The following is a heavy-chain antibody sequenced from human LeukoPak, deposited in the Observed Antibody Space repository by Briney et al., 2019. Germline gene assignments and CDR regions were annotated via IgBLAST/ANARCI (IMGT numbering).Heavy chain of an antibody. CDR2: INPNSGGT. V-gene: IGHV1-2*02. D-gene: IGHD3-10*01. CDR1: GGTFSSYA. J-gene: IGHJ4*02. CDR3: ARATTNYYGSGKY. Sequence: GASVKVSCKASGGTFSSYAISWVRQAPGQGPEWMGWINPNSGGTIYAQKFQGRVIMTRDTSISTAYMELSRLRSDDTAVYYCARATTNYYGSGKYWGQGTLVTVSS.